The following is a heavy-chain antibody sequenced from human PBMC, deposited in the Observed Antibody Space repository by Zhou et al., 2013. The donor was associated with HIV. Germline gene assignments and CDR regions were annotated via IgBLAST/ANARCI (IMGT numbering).Heavy chain of an antibody. J-gene: IGHJ4*02. V-gene: IGHV1-2*02. CDR1: GYTFTDYY. D-gene: IGHD3-3*01. CDR3: ARVEARDFWSGYYDY. CDR2: INPNSGGT. Sequence: QVQLVQSGAEVKKPGASVKVSCKASGYTFTDYYMHWVRQAPGQGLEWMGWINPNSGGTNYAQKFQGRVTMTRDTSISTAYMELSSLRSDDTAVYYCARVEARDFWSGYYDYWGQGTLVTVSS.